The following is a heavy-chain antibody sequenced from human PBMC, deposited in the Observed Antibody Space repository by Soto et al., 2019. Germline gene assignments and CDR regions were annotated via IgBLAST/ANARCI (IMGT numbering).Heavy chain of an antibody. CDR3: ARGDYYYYGMDV. CDR1: GFTFSSYG. J-gene: IGHJ6*01. Sequence: AWSLRLSCAASGFTFSSYGMHRFRQAPGKGLEWVAVIWYNESTKYYAAYVTGRFTISRDNSKNTLYLQMNSLRAEDTAVYYCARGDYYYYGMDVWGQGTTVTVSS. CDR2: IWYNESTK. V-gene: IGHV3-33*01.